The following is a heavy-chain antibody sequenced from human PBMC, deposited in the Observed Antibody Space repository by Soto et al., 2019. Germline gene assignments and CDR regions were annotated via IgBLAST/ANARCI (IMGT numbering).Heavy chain of an antibody. Sequence: EVQLVESGGGMIQPGGSLRLSCAASGFSVSGNYMSWVRQAPGKGLEWVSVIYSDGGTDYANSVKGRFTISRDNSKNMLYLQINSLRAEDTAVFYCARGLYGSASWCYYGMDVWGQGTTVTVSS. V-gene: IGHV3-53*01. D-gene: IGHD3-10*01. J-gene: IGHJ6*02. CDR3: ARGLYGSASWCYYGMDV. CDR2: IYSDGGT. CDR1: GFSVSGNY.